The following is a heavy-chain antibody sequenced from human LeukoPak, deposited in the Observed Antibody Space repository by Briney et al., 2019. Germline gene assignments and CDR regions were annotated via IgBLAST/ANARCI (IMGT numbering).Heavy chain of an antibody. D-gene: IGHD3-9*01. Sequence: ASVKVSCKSSGYTFTSYYMHWVRQAPGKGLEWMGGFHPEDGETLYAQKFQGRLTMTEDTSTDTAYMELRSLRSDDTAAYYCATSVRYSDWSFFRLAYWGQGTQVTVSS. V-gene: IGHV1-24*01. J-gene: IGHJ4*02. CDR2: FHPEDGET. CDR1: GYTFTSYY. CDR3: ATSVRYSDWSFFRLAY.